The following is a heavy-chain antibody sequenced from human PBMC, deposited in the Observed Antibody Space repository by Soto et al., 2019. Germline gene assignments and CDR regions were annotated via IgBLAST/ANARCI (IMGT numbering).Heavy chain of an antibody. CDR1: GFTFTSSA. CDR3: AAVISYDSSGYWAPPRY. CDR2: IVVGSGNT. D-gene: IGHD3-22*01. Sequence: GASVKVSCKASGFTFTSSAVQWVRQARGQRPEWIGWIVVGSGNTNYAQKFQERVTITRDMSTSTAYMELSTLRSEDTAVYYFAAVISYDSSGYWAPPRYWGQGTLVTVSS. V-gene: IGHV1-58*01. J-gene: IGHJ4*02.